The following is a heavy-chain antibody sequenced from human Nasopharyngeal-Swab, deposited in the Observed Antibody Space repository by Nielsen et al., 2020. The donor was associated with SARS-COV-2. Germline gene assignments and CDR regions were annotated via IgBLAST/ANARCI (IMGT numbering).Heavy chain of an antibody. V-gene: IGHV4-4*02. Sequence: SETLSLTCAVSGGSISSSNWWSWVRQPPGKGLEWIGEIYHSGSTNYNPSLKSRVTISVDTSKNQFSLKLSSVTAADTAVYYCARGTNYDFWSGYYHPYGMDVWGQGTTVTVSS. CDR2: IYHSGST. CDR3: ARGTNYDFWSGYYHPYGMDV. D-gene: IGHD3-3*01. CDR1: GGSISSSNW. J-gene: IGHJ6*02.